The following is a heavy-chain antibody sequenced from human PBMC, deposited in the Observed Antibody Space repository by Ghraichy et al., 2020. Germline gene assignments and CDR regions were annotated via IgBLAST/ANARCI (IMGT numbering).Heavy chain of an antibody. V-gene: IGHV3-21*01. Sequence: GGSLRLSCAASGFTFSSYSMNWVRQAPGKGLEWVSSISSSSSYIYYADSVKGRFTISRDNAKNLLYLQMNSLRAEDTAVYYCARGNYDFWSGKTGETNYYYYGMDVWGQGTTVTVSS. CDR1: GFTFSSYS. CDR2: ISSSSSYI. CDR3: ARGNYDFWSGKTGETNYYYYGMDV. D-gene: IGHD3-3*01. J-gene: IGHJ6*02.